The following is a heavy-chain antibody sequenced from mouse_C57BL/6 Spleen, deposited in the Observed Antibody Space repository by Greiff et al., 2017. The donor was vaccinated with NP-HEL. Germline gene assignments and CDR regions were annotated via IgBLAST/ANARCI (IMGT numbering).Heavy chain of an antibody. J-gene: IGHJ1*03. V-gene: IGHV1-47*01. CDR3: ARHYYGSSYGYFDV. CDR2: FHPYNDDT. Sequence: VKLMESGAELVKPGASVKMSCKASGYTFTTYPIEWMKQNHGKSLEWIGNFHPYNDDTKYNEKFKGKATLTVEKSSSTVYLELSRLTSDDSAVYYCARHYYGSSYGYFDVWGTGTTVTVSS. D-gene: IGHD1-1*01. CDR1: GYTFTTYP.